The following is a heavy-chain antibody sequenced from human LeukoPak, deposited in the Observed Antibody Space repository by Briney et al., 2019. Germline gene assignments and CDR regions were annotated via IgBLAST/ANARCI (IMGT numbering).Heavy chain of an antibody. D-gene: IGHD3-10*02. CDR1: GFTFISYA. CDR2: ISGSGGSI. V-gene: IGHV3-23*01. J-gene: IGHJ1*01. CDR3: AKDEDARPMYFQD. Sequence: GGSLRLSCEVSGFTFISYAMSWVRQAPGKGLEWVSAISGSGGSIYYADYVKGRFTVSRDNSKNTLYLQMNTLRAEDTAVYYCAKDEDARPMYFQDWGQGTLVTVSS.